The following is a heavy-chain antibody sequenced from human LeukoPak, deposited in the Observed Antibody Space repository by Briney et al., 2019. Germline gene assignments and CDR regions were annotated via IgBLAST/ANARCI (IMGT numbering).Heavy chain of an antibody. CDR2: IIPIFGTA. CDR1: GGTFSSYA. D-gene: IGHD6-19*01. CDR3: ARDPLYSSGWYYAFDI. J-gene: IGHJ3*02. V-gene: IGHV1-69*06. Sequence: ASVKVSCKASGGTFSSYAISWVRQAPGQGLEWMGGIIPIFGTANYAQKFQGRVTITADKSTSTAYMELSSLRSEDTAVYYCARDPLYSSGWYYAFDIWGQGTMVTVSS.